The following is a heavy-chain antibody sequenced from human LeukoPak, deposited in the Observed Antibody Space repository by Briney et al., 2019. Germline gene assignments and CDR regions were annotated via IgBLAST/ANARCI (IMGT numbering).Heavy chain of an antibody. D-gene: IGHD3-22*01. V-gene: IGHV5-51*01. CDR1: GYSFTSYW. J-gene: IGHJ4*02. CDR2: IYPGDSDT. Sequence: GESLKISCKGSGYSFTSYWIGWVRQLPGKGLEWMGIIYPGDSDTRYSPSFQGQVTISADKSISTAHLQWSSLKASDTAMYYCARQCYYDSSGYYSLCYWGQGTLVTVSS. CDR3: ARQCYYDSSGYYSLCY.